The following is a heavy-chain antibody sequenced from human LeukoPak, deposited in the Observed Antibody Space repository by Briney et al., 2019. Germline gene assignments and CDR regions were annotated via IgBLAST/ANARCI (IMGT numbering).Heavy chain of an antibody. D-gene: IGHD2-8*02. Sequence: RASVKVSCKASGYTFTGYYMHWVRQAPGQGLEWMGWINPNSGGTNYAQKFQGRVTMTRDTSISTAYMELSSLRSEDTAVYYCARGTGGVSHLGNWGQGTLVTVSS. CDR1: GYTFTGYY. V-gene: IGHV1-2*02. CDR3: ARGTGGVSHLGN. CDR2: INPNSGGT. J-gene: IGHJ4*02.